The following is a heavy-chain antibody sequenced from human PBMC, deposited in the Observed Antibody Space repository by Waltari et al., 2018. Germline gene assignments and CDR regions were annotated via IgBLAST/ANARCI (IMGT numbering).Heavy chain of an antibody. V-gene: IGHV3-7*01. CDR2: IKQDGSEK. J-gene: IGHJ4*02. Sequence: EVQLVESGGGLVQPGGSLRLSCAASGFTFSSYWMSWVRQAPGKGLEWVDNIKQDGSEKYYVDSVNDRFTISRDNAKNSLYLQMNSLRAEDTAVYYCARDLRYSSSWFFDYWGQGTLVTVSS. D-gene: IGHD6-13*01. CDR1: GFTFSSYW. CDR3: ARDLRYSSSWFFDY.